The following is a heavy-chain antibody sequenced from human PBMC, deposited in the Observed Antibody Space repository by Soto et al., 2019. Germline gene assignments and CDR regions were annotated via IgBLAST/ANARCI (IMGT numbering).Heavy chain of an antibody. J-gene: IGHJ4*02. Sequence: SETLSLTCAVYGGSFSGYYWSWIRQPPGKGLEWIGEINHSGSTNYNPSLKSRVTISVDTSKNQFSLKLSSVTAADTAVYYCARRMTTVTNFDYWGQGTLVTVSS. CDR3: ARRMTTVTNFDY. V-gene: IGHV4-34*01. CDR2: INHSGST. D-gene: IGHD4-17*01. CDR1: GGSFSGYY.